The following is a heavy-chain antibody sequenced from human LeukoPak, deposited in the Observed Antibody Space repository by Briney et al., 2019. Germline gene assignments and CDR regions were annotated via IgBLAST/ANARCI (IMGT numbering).Heavy chain of an antibody. CDR1: GFTFSSYE. CDR3: ARDLSSGWYLSSASYYFDY. J-gene: IGHJ4*02. Sequence: GGSLRLSCAASGFTFSSYEMNWVRQAPGKGLEWVSYISSSGSTIYYTDSVKGRFTISRDNAKNSLYLQMNSLRAEDTAVYYCARDLSSGWYLSSASYYFDYWGQETLVTVSS. V-gene: IGHV3-48*03. CDR2: ISSSGSTI. D-gene: IGHD6-19*01.